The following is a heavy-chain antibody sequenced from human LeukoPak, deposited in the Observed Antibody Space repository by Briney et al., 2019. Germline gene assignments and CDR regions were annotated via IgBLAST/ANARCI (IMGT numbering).Heavy chain of an antibody. CDR1: GGTFSSYA. V-gene: IGHV1-69*06. J-gene: IGHJ6*03. CDR2: IIPIFGTA. CDR3: ASSYSGSFWDYMDV. Sequence: GASVKVSCKASGGTFSSYAISWVRQAPGQGLECMGGIIPIFGTANYAQKFQGRVTITADKSTSTAYMELSSLRSEDTAVYYCASSYSGSFWDYMDVWGKGTTVTVSS. D-gene: IGHD1-26*01.